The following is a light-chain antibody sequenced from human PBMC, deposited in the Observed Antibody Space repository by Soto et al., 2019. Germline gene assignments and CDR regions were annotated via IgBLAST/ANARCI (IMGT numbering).Light chain of an antibody. V-gene: IGLV2-8*01. CDR1: SSDVGDYNY. J-gene: IGLJ2*01. CDR3: SSYAGSNIL. Sequence: QAVVTQPPSASGSPGQSVTISCTGTSSDVGDYNYVSWYQQHPGKAPKLIIYAVSKRPSGVPDRFSGSKSGNTASLTVSGLQAEDEADYYCSSYAGSNILFGGGTKLTVL. CDR2: AVS.